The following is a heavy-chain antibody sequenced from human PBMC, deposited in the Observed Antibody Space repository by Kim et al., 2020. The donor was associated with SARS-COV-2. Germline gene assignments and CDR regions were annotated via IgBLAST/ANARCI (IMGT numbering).Heavy chain of an antibody. Sequence: SETLSLTCAVYGGSSSGYYWSWIRQPPGKGLEWIGEINHSGSTNYNPSLKSRVTISVDTSKNQFSLKLSSVTAADTAVYYCARGLLSRHYYDSSGYYPLGYWGQGTLVTVSS. CDR1: GGSSSGYY. V-gene: IGHV4-34*01. CDR3: ARGLLSRHYYDSSGYYPLGY. D-gene: IGHD3-22*01. CDR2: INHSGST. J-gene: IGHJ4*02.